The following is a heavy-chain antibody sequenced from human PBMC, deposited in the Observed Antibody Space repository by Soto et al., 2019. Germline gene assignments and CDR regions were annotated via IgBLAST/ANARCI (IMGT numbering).Heavy chain of an antibody. CDR1: DGVISGGDYY. J-gene: IGHJ4*02. CDR2: IYYSGST. D-gene: IGHD3-9*01. CDR3: AREPYYDILTIDH. Sequence: PSETLPHTGTDADGVISGGDYYRSWIRQPPGKGLEWIGYIYYSGSTYYNPSLKSRVTISVDTSKNQFSLKLSSVTAADTAVYYCAREPYYDILTIDHWGQGTLVTVSS. V-gene: IGHV4-30-4*01.